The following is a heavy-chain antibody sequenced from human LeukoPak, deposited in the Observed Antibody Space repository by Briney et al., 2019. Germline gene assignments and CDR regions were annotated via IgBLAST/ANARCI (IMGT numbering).Heavy chain of an antibody. CDR3: ARGHVPGSDRHWDY. D-gene: IGHD3-10*01. CDR1: GSTFSRHW. V-gene: IGHV3-74*01. Sequence: GGSLRLSCAASGSTFSRHWMHWVRQAPGKGLVWVSRIISDGSSTSYADSVKGRFTISRDNAKNTLNLQMNSLRVEDTAVYYCARGHVPGSDRHWDYWGQGILVTVSS. J-gene: IGHJ4*02. CDR2: IISDGSST.